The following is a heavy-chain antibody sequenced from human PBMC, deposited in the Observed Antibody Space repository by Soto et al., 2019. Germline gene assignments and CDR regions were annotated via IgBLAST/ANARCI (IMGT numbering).Heavy chain of an antibody. CDR3: ARDRGRSGSSYPAIYFDY. Sequence: EVQLVESGGGLVQPGGSLRLSCAVSGFTFTSFWMHWVRQDPGKGLVWVSHINIDGSTTSYADSVKGRFTISRDNAKNKLYLQMNNPRAEDTAVYYCARDRGRSGSSYPAIYFDYWGQGALVTVSS. J-gene: IGHJ4*02. D-gene: IGHD1-26*01. V-gene: IGHV3-74*01. CDR2: INIDGSTT. CDR1: GFTFTSFW.